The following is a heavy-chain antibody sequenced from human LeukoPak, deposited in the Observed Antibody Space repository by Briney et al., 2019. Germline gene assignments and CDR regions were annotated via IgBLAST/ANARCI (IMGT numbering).Heavy chain of an antibody. J-gene: IGHJ6*02. CDR3: ARDLRAGQPVAAAGWWRGDYYYYGMDV. Sequence: GGSLRLSCAASGFTFSDYYMSWIRQAPGKGLEWVSYISSSGSTIYYADSVKGRFTISRDNAKNSLYLQMNSLRAEDTAVYYCARDLRAGQPVAAAGWWRGDYYYYGMDVWGQGTTVTVSS. V-gene: IGHV3-11*01. CDR2: ISSSGSTI. CDR1: GFTFSDYY. D-gene: IGHD6-13*01.